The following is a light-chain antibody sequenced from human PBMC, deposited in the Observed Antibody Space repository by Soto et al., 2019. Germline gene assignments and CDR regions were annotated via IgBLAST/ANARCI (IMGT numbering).Light chain of an antibody. Sequence: EIVLXXXPXXLXLXPWERGTLSCRASQSVGSNLAWYQQKPGQAPRLLIYGASSRATGIPARFSGSGSGTEFTLTISRLEPEDFAVYYCQQYGSSPPFAFGPGTKVDIK. CDR1: QSVGSN. CDR2: GAS. J-gene: IGKJ3*01. V-gene: IGKV3-20*01. CDR3: QQYGSSPPFA.